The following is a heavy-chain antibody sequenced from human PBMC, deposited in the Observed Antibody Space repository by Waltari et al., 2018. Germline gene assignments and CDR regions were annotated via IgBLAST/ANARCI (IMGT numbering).Heavy chain of an antibody. J-gene: IGHJ4*02. D-gene: IGHD3-22*01. CDR2: IYYSGST. V-gene: IGHV4-39*01. Sequence: QLQLQESGPGLVKPSETLSLTCTVSGGSISSSSYYWGWIRQPPGKGLAWIGSIYYSGSTYYNPSLKSRVTISVDTSKNQFSLKLSSVTAADTAVYYCARLGDDSSGYYDYWGQGTLVTVSS. CDR1: GGSISSSSYY. CDR3: ARLGDDSSGYYDY.